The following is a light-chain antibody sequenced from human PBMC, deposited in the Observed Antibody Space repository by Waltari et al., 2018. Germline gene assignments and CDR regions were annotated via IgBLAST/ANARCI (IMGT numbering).Light chain of an antibody. Sequence: ETLMTQSPATLSVSLGNRATLSCRASQRVGSNLAWYLQRPAQPPRLLIYGASTRATGVPARFSGSGSGTELTLTVSSLQSEDFGIYYCQQYNDWPHTFGPGTKVDIK. V-gene: IGKV3-15*01. CDR3: QQYNDWPHT. J-gene: IGKJ3*01. CDR2: GAS. CDR1: QRVGSN.